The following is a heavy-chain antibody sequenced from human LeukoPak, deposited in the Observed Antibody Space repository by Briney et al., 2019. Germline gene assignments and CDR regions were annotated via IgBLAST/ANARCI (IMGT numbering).Heavy chain of an antibody. Sequence: SETLSLTCTVSGDSLGSYYWNWLRQPPGKGLEWIGYIYTSGSTDYNPSLKSRVTISGDTSKKQFSMKLSSVTAADTAVYYCARFAPYYYYMDVWGKGTTVTVSS. J-gene: IGHJ6*03. V-gene: IGHV4-4*08. CDR1: GDSLGSYY. CDR2: IYTSGST. CDR3: ARFAPYYYYMDV.